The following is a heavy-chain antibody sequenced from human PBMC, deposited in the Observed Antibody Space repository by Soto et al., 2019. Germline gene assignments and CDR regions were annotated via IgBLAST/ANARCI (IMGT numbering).Heavy chain of an antibody. D-gene: IGHD5-18*01. CDR2: IYYSGST. Sequence: SETLSLTCTVSGGSMSSYYWSWIRQSPGKGLEWIGYIYYSGSTNYNPSLKSRVTISVDTSKNQLSLKLSSVTAADTAVYYCARTKSGYRYLFDYWGQETLFTVPS. J-gene: IGHJ4*02. CDR1: GGSMSSYY. V-gene: IGHV4-59*01. CDR3: ARTKSGYRYLFDY.